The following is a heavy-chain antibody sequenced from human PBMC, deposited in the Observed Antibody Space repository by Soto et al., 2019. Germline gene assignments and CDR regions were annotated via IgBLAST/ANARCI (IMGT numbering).Heavy chain of an antibody. CDR2: ISSSSSYI. J-gene: IGHJ4*02. D-gene: IGHD5-12*01. V-gene: IGHV3-21*01. CDR1: GFTFSSYS. CDR3: ARDVDIVATISGVFDY. Sequence: GGSLRLSCAASGFTFSSYSMNWVRQAPGKGLEWVSSISSSSSYIYYADSVKGRFTISRDNAKNSLYLQMNSLRAEDTAVYYCARDVDIVATISGVFDYWGQGTLVTVSS.